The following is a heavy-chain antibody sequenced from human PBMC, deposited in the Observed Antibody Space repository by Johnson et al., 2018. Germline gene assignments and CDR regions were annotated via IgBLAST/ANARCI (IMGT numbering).Heavy chain of an antibody. J-gene: IGHJ1*01. CDR1: GFTFSSYA. D-gene: IGHD2-15*01. Sequence: QVQLQESGGGVVQPGRSLRLSCAASGFTFSSYAMHWVRQAPGKGLEWVAVLSYDGRNKYSADSVKGRFTISRDNSKHTLYLTMNSLRAADPAVYNCARDQVAYEGGMNLFQHWGQGTLVTVSS. CDR2: LSYDGRNK. V-gene: IGHV3-30-3*01. CDR3: ARDQVAYEGGMNLFQH.